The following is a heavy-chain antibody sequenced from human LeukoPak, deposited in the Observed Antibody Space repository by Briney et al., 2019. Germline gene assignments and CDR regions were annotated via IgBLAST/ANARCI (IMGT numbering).Heavy chain of an antibody. CDR3: ARRPYGGKADYFDF. D-gene: IGHD4-23*01. Sequence: SETLSLTCTVSGGSISSSSYYWDWIRQPPGKGLEWIGYIYYSGSTNYNPSLKSRVTISVDTSRNQFPLKLSSVNAADTAVYYCARRPYGGKADYFDFWGQGTLVTVSS. J-gene: IGHJ4*02. CDR2: IYYSGST. CDR1: GGSISSSSYY. V-gene: IGHV4-61*05.